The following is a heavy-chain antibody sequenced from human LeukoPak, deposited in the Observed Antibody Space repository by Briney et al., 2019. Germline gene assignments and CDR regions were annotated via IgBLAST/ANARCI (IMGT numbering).Heavy chain of an antibody. J-gene: IGHJ4*02. CDR3: ATGYSSSRYHY. CDR1: GFTVSNNY. Sequence: GGSLRLSCAVSGFTVSNNYMSWIRQAPGKGLEWVSVIYSADSTFYADYVRGRFTTSRNNFKNTLYLQMNSLRAEDTAVYYCATGYSSSRYHYWGQGTLVTVSS. D-gene: IGHD6-13*01. V-gene: IGHV3-53*01. CDR2: IYSADST.